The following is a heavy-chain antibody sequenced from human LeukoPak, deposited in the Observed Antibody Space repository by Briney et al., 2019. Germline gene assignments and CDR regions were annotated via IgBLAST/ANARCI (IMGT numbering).Heavy chain of an antibody. V-gene: IGHV4-59*01. J-gene: IGHJ4*02. D-gene: IGHD1-1*01. CDR2: VYYNGIT. CDR3: ASQLGGTTFH. Sequence: NPSETLSLTCTVSGVSISSYFWSWIRQPPGKGLEWIGYVYYNGITNYNPSLKSRVSISLDTSKNQFSLKLSSVTAADTAVYYCASQLGGTTFHWGQGTLVTVSS. CDR1: GVSISSYF.